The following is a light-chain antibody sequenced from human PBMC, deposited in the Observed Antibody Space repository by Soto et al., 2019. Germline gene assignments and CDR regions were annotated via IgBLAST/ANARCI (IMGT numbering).Light chain of an antibody. J-gene: IGLJ2*01. V-gene: IGLV1-47*02. CDR3: AAWDDSLSGVV. CDR2: TND. Sequence: QSVLTQPPSASATPGQRVTISCSGSDSNVGINFVYWNQQLPGTAPKLLIYTNDQRPSGVPDRFSGSKSGTSASLAISGLRSEDEADYYCAAWDDSLSGVVFGGGTKLTVL. CDR1: DSNVGINF.